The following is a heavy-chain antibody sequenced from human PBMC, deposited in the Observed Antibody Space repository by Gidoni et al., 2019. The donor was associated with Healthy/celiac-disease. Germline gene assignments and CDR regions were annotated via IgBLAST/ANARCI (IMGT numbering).Heavy chain of an antibody. D-gene: IGHD6-13*01. CDR3: ARERGYSSSLYRGRYNWFDP. CDR2: INHSGST. Sequence: QVQLKQWGAGLLKPSETLSLTCAVYGGSFSGYYWSWLRQPPWKGLEWIGEINHSGSTNYNPSLKSRVTISVDTSKNQFSLKLSSVTAADTAVYYGARERGYSSSLYRGRYNWFDPWGQGTLVTVSS. CDR1: GGSFSGYY. J-gene: IGHJ5*02. V-gene: IGHV4-34*01.